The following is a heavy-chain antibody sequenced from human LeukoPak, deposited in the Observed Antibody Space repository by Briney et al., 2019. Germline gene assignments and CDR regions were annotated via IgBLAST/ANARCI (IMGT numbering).Heavy chain of an antibody. CDR1: GGSFSGYY. CDR3: ARGMGY. Sequence: SETLSLTCAAYGGSFSGYYWSWIRQPPGKGLEWIGEINHSGSTNYNPSLKSRVTISVDTSKNQFSLKLSSVTAADTAVYYCARGMGYWGQGTLVTVSS. J-gene: IGHJ4*02. CDR2: INHSGST. V-gene: IGHV4-34*01.